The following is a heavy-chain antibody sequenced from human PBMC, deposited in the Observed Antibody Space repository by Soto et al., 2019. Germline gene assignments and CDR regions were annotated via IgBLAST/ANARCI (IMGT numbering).Heavy chain of an antibody. CDR3: VRFGGAAAGPGDY. D-gene: IGHD6-13*01. V-gene: IGHV3-48*03. J-gene: IGHJ4*01. Sequence: GGSLRLSCVASEFTFSSYEMNWVRQAPGKGLEWVSYISSSGTTIYYTGSVKGRFTISRDNAKKSLYLQMNSLRAEDTAVYYCVRFGGAAAGPGDYWGHGTLVTVSS. CDR2: ISSSGTTI. CDR1: EFTFSSYE.